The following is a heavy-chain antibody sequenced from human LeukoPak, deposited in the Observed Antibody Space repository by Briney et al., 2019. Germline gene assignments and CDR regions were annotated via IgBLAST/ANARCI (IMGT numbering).Heavy chain of an antibody. CDR3: ARATGWLRP. V-gene: IGHV3-21*01. J-gene: IGHJ4*02. CDR1: GFTFSSYS. Sequence: GGSLRLSCAASGFTFSSYSMNWVRQAPGKGLEWVSFISSSSSYIHYADSVKGRFTISRDNAKNSLYLQMNSLRAEDTAVYYCARATGWLRPWGQGTLVTVSS. CDR2: ISSSSSYI. D-gene: IGHD5-12*01.